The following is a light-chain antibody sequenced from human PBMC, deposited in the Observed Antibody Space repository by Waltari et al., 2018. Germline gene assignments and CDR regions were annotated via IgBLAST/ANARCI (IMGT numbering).Light chain of an antibody. CDR1: ESLLHSNGYNY. CDR3: MQALQTPRLT. V-gene: IGKV2-28*01. CDR2: MGS. J-gene: IGKJ4*01. Sequence: DIVLSQPPLSLPVTPGEPASIACRSSESLLHSNGYNYLDWYVQKPGQSPQLLIYMGSSRASGVPDRISGSGSGTDFTLKISRVEAEDVGMYYCMQALQTPRLTFGGGTRMEIK.